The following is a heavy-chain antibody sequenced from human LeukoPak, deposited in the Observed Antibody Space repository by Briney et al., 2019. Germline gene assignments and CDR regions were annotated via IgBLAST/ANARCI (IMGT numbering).Heavy chain of an antibody. CDR2: TYYSGST. D-gene: IGHD4-17*01. CDR1: GGSINSYY. J-gene: IGHJ4*02. Sequence: PSETLSLTCAVSGGSINSYYWSWIRQPPGKGLEYIGYTYYSGSTNYNPSLKSRVTISVDTSKNQFSLKLSSVTAADTAVYYCARMAPYGDYLHDYWGQGTLVTVSS. V-gene: IGHV4-59*01. CDR3: ARMAPYGDYLHDY.